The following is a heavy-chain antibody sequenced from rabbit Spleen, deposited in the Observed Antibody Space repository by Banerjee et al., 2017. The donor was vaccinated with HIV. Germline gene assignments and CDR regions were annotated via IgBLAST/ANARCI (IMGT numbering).Heavy chain of an antibody. CDR3: ARGGTSNSAYFNL. J-gene: IGHJ4*01. CDR2: IATGSGST. D-gene: IGHD1-1*01. V-gene: IGHV1S45*01. CDR1: GFTISSGYY. Sequence: QQQLEESGGDLVRPEGSLTLTCKVSGFTISSGYYMCWVRQAPGKGLEWIGCIATGSGSTYYASWVIGRFTISKTSSTTVDLKMTSLTAADTATYFCARGGTSNSAYFNLWGQGTLVTVS.